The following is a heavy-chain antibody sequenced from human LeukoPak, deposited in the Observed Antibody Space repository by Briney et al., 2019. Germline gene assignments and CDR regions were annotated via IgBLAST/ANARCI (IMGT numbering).Heavy chain of an antibody. CDR3: AREPGAFDI. CDR1: GGSISSGSYY. J-gene: IGHJ3*02. CDR2: IYTSGST. V-gene: IGHV4-61*02. Sequence: KPSQTLSLTCTVSGGSISSGSYYWSWIRQPAGKGLEWIGRIYTSGSTNYNPSLKSRVTMSVDTSKNQFSLKLSSVTAADTAVYYCAREPGAFDIWGQGTMVTVSS.